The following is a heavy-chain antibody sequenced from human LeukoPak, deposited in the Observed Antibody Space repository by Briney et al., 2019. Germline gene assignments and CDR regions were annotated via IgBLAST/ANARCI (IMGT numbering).Heavy chain of an antibody. V-gene: IGHV1-18*01. CDR3: ARSSWFGGRSEWRWFDP. Sequence: GASVKVSCKASGYTFSSYGISWVRQAPGQGLEWMGWISGYTSNTNYAQNLQGRVTMTTDTSTSTAYMELRSLRSDDTALYYCARSSWFGGRSEWRWFDPWGQGTLVTVSS. D-gene: IGHD3-10*01. CDR1: GYTFSSYG. CDR2: ISGYTSNT. J-gene: IGHJ5*02.